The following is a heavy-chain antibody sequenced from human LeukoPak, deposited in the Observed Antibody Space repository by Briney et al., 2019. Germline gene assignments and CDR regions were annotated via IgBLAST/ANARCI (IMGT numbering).Heavy chain of an antibody. CDR2: ISSSSSTI. V-gene: IGHV3-48*02. D-gene: IGHD3-22*01. Sequence: PGRSLRLSCAASGFTFSRYSMNWVRQAPGKGLEWISYISSSSSTIYYADSVKGRFTISRDNAKNSLYLQMNSLRDEDTAVYYCARAHDYCASSGPFDYWGQGTLVTVSS. CDR3: ARAHDYCASSGPFDY. CDR1: GFTFSRYS. J-gene: IGHJ4*02.